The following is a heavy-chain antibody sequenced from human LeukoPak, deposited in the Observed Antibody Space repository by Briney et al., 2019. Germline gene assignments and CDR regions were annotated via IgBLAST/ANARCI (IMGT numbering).Heavy chain of an antibody. J-gene: IGHJ4*02. Sequence: ASVKVSCKASGYTFTSYDTDWVRQATGQGLEWMGWMNPNSGNTGYAQKFQGRVTMTRNTSISTAYMELSSLRSEDTAVYYYARERGIAAAGTLGGLGYWGQGTLVTVSS. V-gene: IGHV1-8*01. CDR2: MNPNSGNT. CDR3: ARERGIAAAGTLGGLGY. CDR1: GYTFTSYD. D-gene: IGHD6-13*01.